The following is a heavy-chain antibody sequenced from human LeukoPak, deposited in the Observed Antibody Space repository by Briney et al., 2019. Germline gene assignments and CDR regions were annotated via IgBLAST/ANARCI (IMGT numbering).Heavy chain of an antibody. Sequence: SETLSLTCPVSGVSITSSSYYWGWIRQPPGKGLEWIGSIRYSGSNNYNPSRKTRVTISLDTSKNQFSLRLSSVTAADTAVYYCARYQVGTMIHYWGQGTLVTVAS. CDR1: GVSITSSSYY. CDR2: IRYSGSN. D-gene: IGHD3-22*01. J-gene: IGHJ4*02. CDR3: ARYQVGTMIHY. V-gene: IGHV4-39*01.